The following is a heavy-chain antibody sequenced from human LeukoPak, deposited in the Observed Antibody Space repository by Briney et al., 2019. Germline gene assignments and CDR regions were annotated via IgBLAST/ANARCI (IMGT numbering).Heavy chain of an antibody. CDR3: ARGRATVTIYWIDS. J-gene: IGHJ5*01. V-gene: IGHV1-8*03. CDR1: GYTFTSYD. D-gene: IGHD4-11*01. CDR2: MNPDSGNT. Sequence: GASVNVSLKASGYTFTSYDINWLRQATGQGLEWLGWMNPDSGNTGYAQKFQVRITITRNTSMTTAYMELTSLTSEDTAVYYCARGRATVTIYWIDSWGQGTLVTVSS.